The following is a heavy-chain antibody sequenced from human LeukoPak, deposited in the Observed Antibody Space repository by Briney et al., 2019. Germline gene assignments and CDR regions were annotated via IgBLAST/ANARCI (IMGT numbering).Heavy chain of an antibody. J-gene: IGHJ4*02. CDR2: ISSSSSYI. CDR1: GFTFSSYS. CDR3: ARVGYYDILTGYYLPDSYYFDY. V-gene: IGHV3-21*01. D-gene: IGHD3-9*01. Sequence: GGSLRLSCAASGFTFSSYSMNWVRQAPGKGLEWVSSISSSSSYIYYADSVKGRFTISRDNAKNSLYLQMNSLRAEDTAVYYCARVGYYDILTGYYLPDSYYFDYWGQGTLVTVSS.